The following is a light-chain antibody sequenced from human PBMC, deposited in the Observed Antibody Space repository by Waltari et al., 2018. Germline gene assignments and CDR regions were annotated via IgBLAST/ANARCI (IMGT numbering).Light chain of an antibody. CDR1: QNISTW. J-gene: IGKJ1*01. Sequence: DIQMTQSPSTLSASVGDRVIIPCRASQNISTWLAWYQQKPGKAPKLLIFAASSLQTGVPSRFSGSGSGTEFTLTINSLQPDDFATYYCQHYNAYRTFGQGTKVEIK. V-gene: IGKV1-5*01. CDR2: AAS. CDR3: QHYNAYRT.